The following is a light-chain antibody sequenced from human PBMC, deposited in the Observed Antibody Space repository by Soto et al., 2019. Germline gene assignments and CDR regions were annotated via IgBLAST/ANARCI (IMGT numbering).Light chain of an antibody. Sequence: EIVLMQYPGNMSLSAGGRARRACRAIKSVSNNYSDCFQRKRGQTPRLLIFGASSRATGLPDRFSGSGYGKDFNLAINRLEPGDFAVYYFQQPSNWPPETFGQGTKVDIK. CDR3: QQPSNWPPET. J-gene: IGKJ1*01. V-gene: IGKV3D-20*02. CDR2: GAS. CDR1: KSVSNNY.